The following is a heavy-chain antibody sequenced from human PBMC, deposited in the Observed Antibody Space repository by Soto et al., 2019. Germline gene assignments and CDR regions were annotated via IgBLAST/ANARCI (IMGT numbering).Heavy chain of an antibody. Sequence: GGSLRLSCAACGFTFSNYAMSWVRQAPGKGLEWVSGISGSGGYTYYADSVKGRFTISRDNPKNTLYLQMNSLGAEDTAIYYCAKGYCSGGSCHTFDYWGQGALVTVSS. J-gene: IGHJ4*02. CDR2: ISGSGGYT. V-gene: IGHV3-23*01. D-gene: IGHD2-15*01. CDR1: GFTFSNYA. CDR3: AKGYCSGGSCHTFDY.